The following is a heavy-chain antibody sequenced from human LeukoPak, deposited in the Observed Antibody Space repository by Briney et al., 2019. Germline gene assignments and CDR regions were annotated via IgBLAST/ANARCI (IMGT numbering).Heavy chain of an antibody. CDR1: GFPFSSYW. V-gene: IGHV3-7*01. CDR2: IKQDGSKK. CDR3: ARRYFDC. Sequence: GGSLRLSCVASGFPFSSYWMTWVRQAPGKGLEWVANIKQDGSKKSHVDSVKGRFTISRDNAKNSLYLQMNSLRAEDTAVYYCARRYFDCWGQGTLVTVSS. J-gene: IGHJ4*02.